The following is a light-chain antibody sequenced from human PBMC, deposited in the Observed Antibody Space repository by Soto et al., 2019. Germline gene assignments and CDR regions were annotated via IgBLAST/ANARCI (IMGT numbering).Light chain of an antibody. CDR2: GAF. CDR3: QQYDTAPLT. CDR1: QSVSSNY. J-gene: IGKJ4*01. Sequence: EVVLTQSPGTLSLSPGERATLSCRASQSVSSNYLAWYQQKPGRAPRLLIFGAFFRATGIPDRFSGSASGTYFTLTISGLEPEDFAVYYCQQYDTAPLTFGGGTRVEI. V-gene: IGKV3-20*01.